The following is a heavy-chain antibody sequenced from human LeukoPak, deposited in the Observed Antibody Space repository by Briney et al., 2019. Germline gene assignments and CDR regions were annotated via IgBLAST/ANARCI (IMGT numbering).Heavy chain of an antibody. D-gene: IGHD3-10*01. Sequence: GGSLRLSCAASGFTFDDYGMSWVRQAPGKGLEWVSGINWNGGSTGYADSVKGRFTISRDNAKNSLYLQMNSLRAEDTAVYYCARAAILWFGETMFDPWGQGTLVTVSS. CDR3: ARAAILWFGETMFDP. CDR1: GFTFDDYG. J-gene: IGHJ5*02. V-gene: IGHV3-20*04. CDR2: INWNGGST.